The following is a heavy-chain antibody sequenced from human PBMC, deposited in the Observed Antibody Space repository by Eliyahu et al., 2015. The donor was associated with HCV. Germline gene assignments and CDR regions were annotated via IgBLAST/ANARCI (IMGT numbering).Heavy chain of an antibody. CDR2: IYSGGAT. J-gene: IGHJ4*02. Sequence: EVQLVESGGGLVQPGGSLRLXXAASGLTVSSSYMSWVRQAQGQGLEWVSIIYSGGATFYADSAKGRFTISRDNSKNTLYLQMNSLRPEDTAVYYCARERAYYFDYWGQGTLVTVSS. V-gene: IGHV3-66*02. CDR3: ARERAYYFDY. CDR1: GLTVSSSY.